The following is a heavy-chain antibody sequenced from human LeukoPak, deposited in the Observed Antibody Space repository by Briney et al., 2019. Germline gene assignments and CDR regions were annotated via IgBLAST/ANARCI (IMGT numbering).Heavy chain of an antibody. Sequence: PSETLSLTCTVSGGSISSSSYSWGWIRQPPGKGLEWIGSIYYSGSTYYNPSLTSRVTISVDTSKNQFSLKLSSVTAADTAVYYCASTFEGTVVVDAFDIWGQGTMVTVSS. V-gene: IGHV4-39*01. CDR1: GGSISSSSYS. D-gene: IGHD2-15*01. CDR2: IYYSGST. CDR3: ASTFEGTVVVDAFDI. J-gene: IGHJ3*02.